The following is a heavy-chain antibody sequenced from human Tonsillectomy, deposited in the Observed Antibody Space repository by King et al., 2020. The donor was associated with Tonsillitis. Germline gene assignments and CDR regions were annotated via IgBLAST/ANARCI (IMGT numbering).Heavy chain of an antibody. CDR3: ASGLVGTADF. CDR2: TRNKANSYTT. J-gene: IGHJ4*02. D-gene: IGHD2-15*01. CDR1: GFIFSDHY. V-gene: IGHV3-72*01. Sequence: QLVQSGGGLVQPGGSLRLSCTASGFIFSDHYMDWVRQAPGKGLEWVGRTRNKANSYTTQYAASVKGRFSISRDDSKNLLYLQMNRLRIEDTAVYYCASGLVGTADFWGQGTLVTVSS.